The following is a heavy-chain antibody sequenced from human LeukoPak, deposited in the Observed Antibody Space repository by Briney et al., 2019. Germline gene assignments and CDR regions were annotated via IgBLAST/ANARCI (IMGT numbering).Heavy chain of an antibody. CDR2: INHSGST. D-gene: IGHD1-1*01. CDR1: GGSFSGYY. V-gene: IGHV4-34*01. J-gene: IGHJ4*02. CDR3: ARGGRLQLRYFDY. Sequence: SETLSLTCAVYGGSFSGYYWSWIRQPPGKGLEWIGEINHSGSTNYNPSLKGRVTISVDTSKNQFSLKLSSVTAADTAVYYCARGGRLQLRYFDYWGQGTLVTVSS.